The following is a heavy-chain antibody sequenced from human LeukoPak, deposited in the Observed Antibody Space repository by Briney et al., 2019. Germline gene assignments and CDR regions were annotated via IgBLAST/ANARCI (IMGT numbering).Heavy chain of an antibody. CDR2: IYHSGST. CDR3: ARVRLTYYYDSSGYYFDY. CDR1: GGSISSGGYY. V-gene: IGHV4-30-2*01. D-gene: IGHD3-22*01. J-gene: IGHJ4*02. Sequence: SETLSLTCTVSGGSISSGGYYWSWIRQPPGKGLEWIGYIYHSGSTYYNPSLKSRVTISVDTSKNQFSLKLSSVTAADTAVYYRARVRLTYYYDSSGYYFDYWGQGTLVTVSS.